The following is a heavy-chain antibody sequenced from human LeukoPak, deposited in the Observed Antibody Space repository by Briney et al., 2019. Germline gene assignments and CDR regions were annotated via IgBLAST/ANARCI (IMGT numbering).Heavy chain of an antibody. V-gene: IGHV4-61*02. J-gene: IGHJ3*01. CDR2: IYTSGST. CDR3: ARHMSVSYDAFDL. Sequence: SETLSLTCTVSGGSISSGSYYWSWIRQPAGKGLEWIGRIYTSGSTNYNPSLKSQVTISVDTSKNQFSLKLSSVTAADTAVYYCARHMSVSYDAFDLWGRGTTVTVSS. D-gene: IGHD3-10*01. CDR1: GGSISSGSYY.